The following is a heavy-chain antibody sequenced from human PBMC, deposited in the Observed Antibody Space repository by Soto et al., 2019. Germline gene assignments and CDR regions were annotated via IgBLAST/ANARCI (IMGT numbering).Heavy chain of an antibody. Sequence: ASVKVSCKASGYTFTSYGINWVRQATGQGLEWMGWISTYNTNTNYAPKFQGRLLLTTDTSTTTAHMELRSLRPDDTAVYYCARWAGQVRDYGGPFDYWGQGTLVTVSS. CDR3: ARWAGQVRDYGGPFDY. J-gene: IGHJ4*02. CDR2: ISTYNTNT. V-gene: IGHV1-18*01. D-gene: IGHD4-17*01. CDR1: GYTFTSYG.